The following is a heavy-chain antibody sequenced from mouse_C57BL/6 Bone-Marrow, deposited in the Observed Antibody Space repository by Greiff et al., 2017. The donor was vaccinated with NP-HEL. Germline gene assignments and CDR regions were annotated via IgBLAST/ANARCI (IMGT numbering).Heavy chain of an antibody. J-gene: IGHJ1*03. Sequence: VQLQQSGAELVRPGASVKLSCKASGYTFTDYYINWVKQRPGQGLEWIARIYPGSGNTYYNEKFKGKATLTAEKSSSTAYMQLSSLTSEDSAVYFCASSDYYGSSLWYFDVWGTGTTVTVSS. D-gene: IGHD1-1*01. CDR1: GYTFTDYY. V-gene: IGHV1-76*01. CDR3: ASSDYYGSSLWYFDV. CDR2: IYPGSGNT.